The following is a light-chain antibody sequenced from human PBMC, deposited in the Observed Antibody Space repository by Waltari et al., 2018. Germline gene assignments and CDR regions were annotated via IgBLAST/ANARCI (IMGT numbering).Light chain of an antibody. Sequence: QSALTQPPSVSGSPGQSVTLSCTGPSSAIPSHKTVSWYQQSPGTAPNLMIYEVTNRPSGVPDRFSGSKSANTASLTISGLQVEDEADYYCNSFTSSNTWVFGGGTRLTVL. CDR3: NSFTSSNTWV. CDR2: EVT. CDR1: SSAIPSHKT. V-gene: IGLV2-18*02. J-gene: IGLJ3*02.